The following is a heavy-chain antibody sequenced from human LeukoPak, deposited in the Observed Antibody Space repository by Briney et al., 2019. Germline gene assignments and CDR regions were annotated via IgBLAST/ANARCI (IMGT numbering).Heavy chain of an antibody. Sequence: NPSQTLSLTCTVSGGSIGSGGYYWSWIRQHPGKGLEWIGYSYYSGSTNYNPSLKSRVTISLDTSKNQFSLKLTSVTAADTAVYYCAKSGSYYGSTSGWGQGTLVTVSP. V-gene: IGHV4-31*02. CDR2: SYYSGST. CDR3: AKSGSYYGSTSG. D-gene: IGHD3-10*01. CDR1: GGSIGSGGYY. J-gene: IGHJ4*02.